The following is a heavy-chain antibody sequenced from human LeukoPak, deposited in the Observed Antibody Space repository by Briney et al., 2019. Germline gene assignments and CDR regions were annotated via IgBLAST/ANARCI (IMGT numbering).Heavy chain of an antibody. CDR3: ARLAPRGRVTFDI. CDR2: IYYSGST. J-gene: IGHJ3*02. CDR1: GGSISSSSYY. V-gene: IGHV4-39*01. D-gene: IGHD3-10*01. Sequence: SETLSLTCTVSGGSISSSSYYWGWIRQPPGKGLEWIGSIYYSGSTYYNPSLKSRVTISVDTSKNQFSLKLSSVTAADTAVYYCARLAPRGRVTFDIWGQGTMVTVSS.